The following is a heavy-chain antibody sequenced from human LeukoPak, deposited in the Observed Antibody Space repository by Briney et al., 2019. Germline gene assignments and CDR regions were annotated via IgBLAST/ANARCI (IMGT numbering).Heavy chain of an antibody. V-gene: IGHV4-59*01. J-gene: IGHJ3*02. CDR2: IYYSGST. CDR3: ARDVRGSDAFDI. Sequence: SETLSLTCTVSGGSISSYYWSWIRQPPGKGLEWIGYIYYSGSTKYNPSLKSRVTISVDTSKNQFSLKLSSVTVADTAVYYCARDVRGSDAFDIWGQGTMVTVSS. D-gene: IGHD3-10*02. CDR1: GGSISSYY.